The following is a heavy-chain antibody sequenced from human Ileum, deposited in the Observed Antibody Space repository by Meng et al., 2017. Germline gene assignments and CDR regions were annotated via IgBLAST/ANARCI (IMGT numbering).Heavy chain of an antibody. Sequence: HAPGPGPVRVEPTRTLSPPCVVTGDTNCSSNWWHWVPQHPGKGIEWIGQIFHTGSNNYNQSLKSRVTISADKSKNQFSLNLSSVTAADTAVYYCATNKTNKIDYWGQGTLVTVSS. CDR2: IFHTGSN. D-gene: IGHD1/OR15-1a*01. J-gene: IGHJ4*02. V-gene: IGHV4-4*02. CDR1: GDTNCSSNW. CDR3: ATNKTNKIDY.